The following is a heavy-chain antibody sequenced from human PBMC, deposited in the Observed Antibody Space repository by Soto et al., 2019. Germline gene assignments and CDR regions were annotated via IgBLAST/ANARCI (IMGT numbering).Heavy chain of an antibody. Sequence: GGSLRLSCAASGFTLSSYSMNWVRQAPGKGLEWVSSISSSSSYIYYADSVKGRFTISRDNAKNSLYLQMNSLRAEDTAVYYCARGTAADGPYYYYGMDVWGQGTTVTVSS. V-gene: IGHV3-21*01. CDR1: GFTLSSYS. CDR3: ARGTAADGPYYYYGMDV. J-gene: IGHJ6*02. D-gene: IGHD6-13*01. CDR2: ISSSSSYI.